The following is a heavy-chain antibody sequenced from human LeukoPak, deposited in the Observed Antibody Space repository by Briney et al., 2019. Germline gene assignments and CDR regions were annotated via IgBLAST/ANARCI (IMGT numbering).Heavy chain of an antibody. CDR2: IGSSGSYI. J-gene: IGHJ4*02. CDR3: AKDEGRRIAAAGTDY. D-gene: IGHD6-13*01. V-gene: IGHV3-21*04. Sequence: GGSLRLSCAASGFTFSSYSVNWVRQAPGKGLAWVSSIGSSGSYIYYADSVKGRFTFSRDNSKNTLYLQMESLRAEDTAVYYRAKDEGRRIAAAGTDYWGQGTLVTVSS. CDR1: GFTFSSYS.